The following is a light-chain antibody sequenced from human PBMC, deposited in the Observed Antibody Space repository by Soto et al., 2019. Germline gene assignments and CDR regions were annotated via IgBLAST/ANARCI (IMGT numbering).Light chain of an antibody. CDR1: QNVSTY. J-gene: IGKJ3*01. CDR3: QQRTNWLT. Sequence: EIVLTQSPATLSLSPGARATLSCRASQNVSTYLAWYQQKPGQAPRLLIYDASNRATGIPARFSGSWSGTDFTLTISSLEPEDFAVYYCQQRTNWLTFGPGTKV. CDR2: DAS. V-gene: IGKV3-11*01.